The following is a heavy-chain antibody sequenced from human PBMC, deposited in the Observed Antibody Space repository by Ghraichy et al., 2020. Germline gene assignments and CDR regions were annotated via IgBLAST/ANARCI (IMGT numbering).Heavy chain of an antibody. J-gene: IGHJ4*02. Sequence: GESLNISCAASGFTFSSYGMHWVRQAPGKGLEWVAVISYDGSNKYYADSVKGRFTISRDNSKNTLYLQMNSLRAEDTAVYYCAKDKTANQYYFDYWGQGNLVTVSS. D-gene: IGHD5-18*01. CDR3: AKDKTANQYYFDY. V-gene: IGHV3-30*18. CDR2: ISYDGSNK. CDR1: GFTFSSYG.